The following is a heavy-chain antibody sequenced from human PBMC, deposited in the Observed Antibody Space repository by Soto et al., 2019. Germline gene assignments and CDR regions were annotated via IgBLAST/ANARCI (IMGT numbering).Heavy chain of an antibody. CDR3: ARQVVVAATDFDY. CDR2: IYYSGST. J-gene: IGHJ4*02. Sequence: SETLSLTCTVSGGSISSSNYYWGWIRQPPGKGLEWIGSIYYSGSTYYNPSLKSRVTISVDTSKNQFSLKVSSVTAADTAVYFCARQVVVAATDFDYWGQGTLVTVSS. V-gene: IGHV4-39*01. D-gene: IGHD2-15*01. CDR1: GGSISSSNYY.